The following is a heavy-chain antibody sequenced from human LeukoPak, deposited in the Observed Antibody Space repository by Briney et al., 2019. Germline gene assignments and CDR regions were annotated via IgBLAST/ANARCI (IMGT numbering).Heavy chain of an antibody. CDR1: GGSISSSSYY. CDR2: IYYSGST. D-gene: IGHD3-3*01. Sequence: SETLSLTCTVSGGSISSSSYYWGWIRQPPGKGLEWIGSIYYSGSTNYNPSLKSRVTISVDTSKNQFSLKLSSVTAADTAVYYCARGYYDFWSGYYNQGYYFDYWGQGTLVTVSS. J-gene: IGHJ4*02. V-gene: IGHV4-39*07. CDR3: ARGYYDFWSGYYNQGYYFDY.